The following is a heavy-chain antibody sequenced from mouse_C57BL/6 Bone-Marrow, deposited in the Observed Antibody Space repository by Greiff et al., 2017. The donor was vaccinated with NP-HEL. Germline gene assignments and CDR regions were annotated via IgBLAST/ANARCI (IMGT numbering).Heavy chain of an antibody. CDR3: ARVPLLLRYPCSYFDV. CDR2: ISDGGSYT. J-gene: IGHJ1*03. Sequence: EVKLMESGGGLVKPGGSLKLSCAASGFTFSSYAMSWVRQTPEKRLEWVATISDGGSYTYSPDNVKGRFTISRDNAKNNLYLQMSHLKSEDTAMYYCARVPLLLRYPCSYFDVWGTGTTVTVSS. CDR1: GFTFSSYA. D-gene: IGHD1-1*01. V-gene: IGHV5-4*03.